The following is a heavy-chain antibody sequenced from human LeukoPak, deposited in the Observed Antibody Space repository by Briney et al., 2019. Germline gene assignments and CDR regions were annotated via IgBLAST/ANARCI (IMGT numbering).Heavy chain of an antibody. CDR3: VRYGSGTYSTPCNY. CDR2: IYHSGNT. Sequence: SETLSLTCSVSAYSISSGFFWGWIRQPPGKGLEWIGSIYHSGNTYYNPSLKSRVTISVDTPKNQFSLRLTSVTAADTAVYCVRYGSGTYSTPCNYWGQGTLVTVSS. D-gene: IGHD3-10*01. CDR1: AYSISSGFF. J-gene: IGHJ4*02. V-gene: IGHV4-38-2*02.